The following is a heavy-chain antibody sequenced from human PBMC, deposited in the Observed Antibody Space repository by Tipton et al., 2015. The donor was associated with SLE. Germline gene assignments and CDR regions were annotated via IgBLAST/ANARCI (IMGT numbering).Heavy chain of an antibody. CDR2: ISSSSSYI. D-gene: IGHD3-16*01. Sequence: SLRLSCAASGFTFSSYSMNWVRQAPGKGLEWVSSISSSSSYIYYADSVKGRFTISRDNAKNSLYLQVNSLRAEDTAVYYCARGLFGYYYYMDVWGKGTTVTVPS. CDR3: ARGLFGYYYYMDV. J-gene: IGHJ6*03. CDR1: GFTFSSYS. V-gene: IGHV3-21*01.